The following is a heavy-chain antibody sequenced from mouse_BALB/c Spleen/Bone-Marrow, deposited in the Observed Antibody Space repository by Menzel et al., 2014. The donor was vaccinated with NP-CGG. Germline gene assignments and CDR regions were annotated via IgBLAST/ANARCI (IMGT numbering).Heavy chain of an antibody. CDR3: ARWDTTAMDY. CDR1: GYTFSSYW. CDR2: ILPGRGST. J-gene: IGHJ4*01. D-gene: IGHD1-1*01. V-gene: IGHV1-9*01. Sequence: VQLQQSGVVLTKSGASVKISCKATGYTFSSYWTGRVKQMSGHSLEWIGEILPGRGSTNYNEKFKGKATFTSDTSSNTAYMQLSSLTSEDSAVYYCARWDTTAMDYWGQGTSVTVSS.